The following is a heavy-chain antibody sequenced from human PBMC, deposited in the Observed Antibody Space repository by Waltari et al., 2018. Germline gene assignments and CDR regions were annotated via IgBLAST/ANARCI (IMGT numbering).Heavy chain of an antibody. D-gene: IGHD3-16*01. CDR1: GGSISSSSYY. V-gene: IGHV4-39*07. J-gene: IGHJ2*01. CDR2: IYYSGST. CDR3: ARDRVMITFGGPADWYFDL. Sequence: QLQLQESGPGLVKPSETLSLTCTVSGGSISSSSYYWGWIRQPPGKGLEWIGSIYYSGSTYYNPSLKSRVTISVDTSKNQFSLKLSSVTAADTAVYYCARDRVMITFGGPADWYFDLWGRGTLVTVSS.